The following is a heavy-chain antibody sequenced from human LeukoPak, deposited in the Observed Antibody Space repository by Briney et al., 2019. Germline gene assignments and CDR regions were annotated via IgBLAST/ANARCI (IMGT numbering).Heavy chain of an antibody. V-gene: IGHV3-23*01. CDR2: ISGSGADT. CDR1: GFTFSSYA. CDR3: AKPHYSGSGSYSREDY. D-gene: IGHD3-10*01. J-gene: IGHJ4*02. Sequence: GGSLRLSCAASGFTFSSYAMTWVRQAPGKGLECVSAISGSGADTYYADSVKGRFTISRDNSKTTVYLQMNSLRAEDTAVYYCAKPHYSGSGSYSREDYWGQGTLVTVSS.